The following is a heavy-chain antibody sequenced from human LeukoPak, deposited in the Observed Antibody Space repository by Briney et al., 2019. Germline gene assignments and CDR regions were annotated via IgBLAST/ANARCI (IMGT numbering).Heavy chain of an antibody. CDR1: GFTFSSYT. CDR2: IISHGGST. J-gene: IGHJ6*02. D-gene: IGHD1-26*01. V-gene: IGHV3-64*01. Sequence: GGSLRLSCAASGFTFSSYTMHWVRQAPGKGLEYVAAIISHGGSTYYANSVRGRFTISRDNSKNTLFLQMGSLRAEDMAVYYCARVMMGATKSNYYYYVMDVWGQGTTVTVSS. CDR3: ARVMMGATKSNYYYYVMDV.